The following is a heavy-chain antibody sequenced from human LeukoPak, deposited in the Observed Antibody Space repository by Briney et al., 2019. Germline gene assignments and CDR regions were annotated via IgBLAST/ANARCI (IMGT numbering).Heavy chain of an antibody. D-gene: IGHD6-13*01. Sequence: PGGSLRLSCAASGFTFINAWMSWVRQAPGKGLEWVGRIKGKIDGETRDHAAPVKGRFTISRDDSKNTLYLQMNSLKIEDTAVYYCTTVGLRRTPAAVPVEGFDNWGQGTLVTVSS. J-gene: IGHJ4*02. CDR2: IKGKIDGETR. V-gene: IGHV3-15*01. CDR3: TTVGLRRTPAAVPVEGFDN. CDR1: GFTFINAW.